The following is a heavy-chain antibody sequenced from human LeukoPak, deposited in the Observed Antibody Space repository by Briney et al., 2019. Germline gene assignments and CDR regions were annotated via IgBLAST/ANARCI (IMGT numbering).Heavy chain of an antibody. CDR1: GFTVSSNY. J-gene: IGHJ4*02. V-gene: IGHV3-66*01. CDR2: LYSGGST. D-gene: IGHD7-27*01. Sequence: GWSLRLSCVASGFTVSSNYMSWVHQAPGRRQQWVSVLYSGGSTYYADSVKGRFTISRDNSKNTLYLQMNSLRAEDTAVYYCARDLTGDAYFDYWGQGTLVTVSS. CDR3: ARDLTGDAYFDY.